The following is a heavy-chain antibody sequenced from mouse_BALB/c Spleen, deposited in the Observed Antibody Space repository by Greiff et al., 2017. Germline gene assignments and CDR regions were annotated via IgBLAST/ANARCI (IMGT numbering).Heavy chain of an antibody. V-gene: IGHV5-6-5*01. CDR3: ARGPYGNYDTWCAY. D-gene: IGHD2-1*01. CDR1: GFPFSSYA. Sequence: EVQLVESGGGLVKPGGSLKLSCAASGFPFSSYAMSWVRQTPEKRLEWVASLSSGGSTYYPDSVKGRFTISRDNARNILYLQMSSLRSEDTAMYYCARGPYGNYDTWCAYWGQGTLVTVSA. J-gene: IGHJ3*01. CDR2: LSSGGST.